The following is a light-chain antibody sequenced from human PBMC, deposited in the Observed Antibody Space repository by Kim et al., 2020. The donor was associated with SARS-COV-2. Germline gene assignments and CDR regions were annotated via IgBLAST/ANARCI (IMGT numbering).Light chain of an antibody. V-gene: IGKV1-12*02. CDR3: QQAGSFPWT. J-gene: IGKJ1*01. CDR1: QDITSR. CDR2: GDT. Sequence: DIQMTQSPSSVSASVGDRVTISCRARQDITSRLAWYQQIPGKAPKLLIFGDTNLQSGVPSRFSGSGSGTDFTLSISNLQPEDFATYYCQQAGSFPWTFGQGTKVDIK.